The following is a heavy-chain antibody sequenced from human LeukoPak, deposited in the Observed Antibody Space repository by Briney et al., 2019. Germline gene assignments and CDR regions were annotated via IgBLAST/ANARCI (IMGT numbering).Heavy chain of an antibody. J-gene: IGHJ4*02. CDR3: ARDQEALDY. CDR1: GYSFTSNY. Sequence: GASVKVSCKASGYSFTSNYIHWVRQAPGQGLEWMGMIYPRDGSTSYAQKFQGRVTVTRDTSTSTVHMELSGLRSEDTAVYYCARDQEALDYRGQGTLVTVSS. CDR2: IYPRDGST. V-gene: IGHV1-46*01.